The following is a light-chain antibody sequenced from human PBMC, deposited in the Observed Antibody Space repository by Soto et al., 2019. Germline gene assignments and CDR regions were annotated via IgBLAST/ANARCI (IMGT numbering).Light chain of an antibody. Sequence: DIQMTQSPSTLSASVGDRVTITCRASQSISSWLAWYQQKPGKAPKLLIYDASNLESGVPSRFSGSGSGTEFTLTISSLQPDDFATYYCQKYNSYPLTFGGGTKVEIK. CDR3: QKYNSYPLT. CDR1: QSISSW. J-gene: IGKJ4*01. CDR2: DAS. V-gene: IGKV1-5*01.